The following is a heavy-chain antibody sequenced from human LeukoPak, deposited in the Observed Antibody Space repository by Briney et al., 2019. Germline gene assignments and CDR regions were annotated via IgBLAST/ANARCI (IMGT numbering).Heavy chain of an antibody. CDR2: ISGSGGST. CDR3: AKDDYYDGSGYYYVAVSGMDV. J-gene: IGHJ6*02. Sequence: GGSLRLSCAASGFTFSSYAMSWVRQAPGKGLEWVSAISGSGGSTYCADSVKGRFTISRDNSKNTLYLQMNSLRAEDTAVYYCAKDDYYDGSGYYYVAVSGMDVWGQGTTVTVSS. V-gene: IGHV3-23*01. D-gene: IGHD3-22*01. CDR1: GFTFSSYA.